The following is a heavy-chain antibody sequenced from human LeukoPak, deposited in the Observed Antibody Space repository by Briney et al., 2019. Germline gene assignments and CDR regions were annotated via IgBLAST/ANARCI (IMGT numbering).Heavy chain of an antibody. CDR1: GFTFSSYW. Sequence: GGSLSLSCAASGFTFSSYWMSWVRQAPGKGLEWVANIKQDGSEKYYVDAVKGRFTISRDNAKTSLYLQMNSLRAEDTAVYYCARDLSGIAGYTYGRGIDYWGQGTLVTVSS. D-gene: IGHD5-18*01. V-gene: IGHV3-7*01. CDR3: ARDLSGIAGYTYGRGIDY. J-gene: IGHJ4*02. CDR2: IKQDGSEK.